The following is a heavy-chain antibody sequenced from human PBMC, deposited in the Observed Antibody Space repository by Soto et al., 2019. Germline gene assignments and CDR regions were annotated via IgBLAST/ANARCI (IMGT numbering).Heavy chain of an antibody. CDR3: PRSDCRTSFPHDL. J-gene: IGHJ5*02. D-gene: IGHD2-21*01. CDR1: GYTFTNYY. Sequence: ASVKVSCQASGYTFTNYYMHWVRQAPGQRLEGMGLLNPRSGGTNYAQAFPDRATVNRXXXXXXTXMXVXXQXDGXTAVYFCPRSDCRTSFPHDLWGPGTLVTVPS. CDR2: LNPRSGGT. V-gene: IGHV1-2*02.